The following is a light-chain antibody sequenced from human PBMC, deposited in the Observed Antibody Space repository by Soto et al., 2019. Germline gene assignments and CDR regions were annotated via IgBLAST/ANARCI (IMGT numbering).Light chain of an antibody. J-gene: IGKJ1*01. CDR2: RAS. V-gene: IGKV1-5*03. Sequence: DIQMTQSPSTLSASVGDRVTITCRAGQSINNWLAWYQQKPGKAPKLLIYRASILEIGVPSRFSGSGSGTEFTLTISSLQPDDFATYYCQQYNSYSWTFGQGTKVEIK. CDR1: QSINNW. CDR3: QQYNSYSWT.